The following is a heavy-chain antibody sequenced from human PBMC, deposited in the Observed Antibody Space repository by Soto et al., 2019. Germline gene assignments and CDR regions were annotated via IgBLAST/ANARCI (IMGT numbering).Heavy chain of an antibody. CDR2: ISDSGST. D-gene: IGHD4-17*01. V-gene: IGHV4-61*01. J-gene: IGHJ4*02. CDR1: SGSVSSGSYY. CDR3: ATLTTTVVTPFSFDH. Sequence: SETLSLTCTVSSGSVSSGSYYWSWIRQPPGKGLEWIGYISDSGSTNYNPSLKSRVTMSVDTSKNQFSLNLSSVTAADTAVYYCATLTTTVVTPFSFDHWGQGTLVTVSS.